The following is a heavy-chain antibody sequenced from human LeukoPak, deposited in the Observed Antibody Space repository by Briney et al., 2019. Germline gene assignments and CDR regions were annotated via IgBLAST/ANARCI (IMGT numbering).Heavy chain of an antibody. J-gene: IGHJ4*02. CDR2: IHPSGIF. CDR3: ARGRDRSKAGVH. V-gene: IGHV4-34*01. D-gene: IGHD2-8*01. Sequence: SETLSLTCNVYGGSCDDYYCSWIRQPPGKGLEWIGEIHPSGIFYYNSSLVSRVTISIDTSKTQFSLRLTSVTAADTAFYYCARGRDRSKAGVHWGQGSLVTVSS. CDR1: GGSCDDYY.